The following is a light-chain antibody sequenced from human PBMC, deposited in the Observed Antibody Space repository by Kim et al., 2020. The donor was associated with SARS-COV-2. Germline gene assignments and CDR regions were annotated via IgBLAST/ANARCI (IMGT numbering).Light chain of an antibody. Sequence: PTVTISCTGTISDVGSYNYGSWYQQIPGKAPKLMIYEVGKRPSGVPDRFSGSKSGNTASLTVSGLQAEDEADYYCSSYASNIAWVFGGGTQLTVL. CDR2: EVG. V-gene: IGLV2-8*01. CDR1: ISDVGSYNY. J-gene: IGLJ3*02. CDR3: SSYASNIAWV.